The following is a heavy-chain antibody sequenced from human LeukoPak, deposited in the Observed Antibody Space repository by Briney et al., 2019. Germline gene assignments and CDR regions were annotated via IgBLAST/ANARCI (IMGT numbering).Heavy chain of an antibody. CDR3: AGGQFSELRRLDWYVAY. CDR1: GYPFTIQG. CDR2: NYCDDFDT. D-gene: IGHD3-9*01. Sequence: GGPLQTPAEGPGYPFTIQGIGWVRPVTGKGLEWLGINYCDDFDTRYSPSFRGQVTISAVKAISTDYLQWSSLKASDTAIDYCAGGQFSELRRLDWYVAYWGQGALVTVSS. J-gene: IGHJ4*02. V-gene: IGHV5-51*01.